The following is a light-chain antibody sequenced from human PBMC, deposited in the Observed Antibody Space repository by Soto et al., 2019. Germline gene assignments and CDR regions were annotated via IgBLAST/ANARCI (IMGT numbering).Light chain of an antibody. V-gene: IGLV2-8*01. Sequence: QSVLTQPPSASGSPGQSVTISCTGTTSDIGAYNYVSWYHQHPGKAPKLMIYEVSERPSGVPDRFSGSKSGNTASLTVSGLQAEGEADYYCSSYAGSNNYVFGTGTKLTVL. J-gene: IGLJ1*01. CDR3: SSYAGSNNYV. CDR1: TSDIGAYNY. CDR2: EVS.